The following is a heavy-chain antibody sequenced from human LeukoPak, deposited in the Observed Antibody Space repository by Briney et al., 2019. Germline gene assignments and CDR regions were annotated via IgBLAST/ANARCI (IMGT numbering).Heavy chain of an antibody. Sequence: PSETLSLTCAVYGGSFSANYWSWIRQPPGKGLEWIGEINHSGSTNYNPSLKSRVTISVDMFKNQFSLKLSSVTAADTAVYYCAKYGSGSYSENYYMDVWGKGTTVTVSS. CDR2: INHSGST. D-gene: IGHD3-10*01. J-gene: IGHJ6*03. V-gene: IGHV4-34*01. CDR3: AKYGSGSYSENYYMDV. CDR1: GGSFSANY.